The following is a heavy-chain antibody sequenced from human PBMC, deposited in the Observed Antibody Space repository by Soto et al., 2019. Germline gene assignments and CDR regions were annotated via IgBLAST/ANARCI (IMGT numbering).Heavy chain of an antibody. CDR1: GFTFSSYA. V-gene: IGHV3-23*01. D-gene: IGHD3-22*01. CDR3: AKQMAYNSSGYWFDY. J-gene: IGHJ4*02. CDR2: ISGSGGST. Sequence: PGGSLRLSCAASGFTFSSYAMSWVRQAPGKGLEWVSAISGSGGSTYYADSVKGRFTISRDNSKNTLYLQMNSLRAEDTAVYYCAKQMAYNSSGYWFDYWGQGTLVTVSS.